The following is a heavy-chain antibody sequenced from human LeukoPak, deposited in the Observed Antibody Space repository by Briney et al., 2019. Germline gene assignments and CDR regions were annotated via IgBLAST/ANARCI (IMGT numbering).Heavy chain of an antibody. CDR3: AGSIFGEVYAYYYMDV. V-gene: IGHV3-21*01. Sequence: PGGSLRLSCAASGFGFSRYAMNWVRQAPGKGLEWVSSLSSTSHYIYYADSVKGRFTISRDNAKNSLFLQMNNLRAEDSAVYYCAGSIFGEVYAYYYMDVWGKGTTVTISS. D-gene: IGHD3-10*01. CDR2: LSSTSHYI. CDR1: GFGFSRYA. J-gene: IGHJ6*03.